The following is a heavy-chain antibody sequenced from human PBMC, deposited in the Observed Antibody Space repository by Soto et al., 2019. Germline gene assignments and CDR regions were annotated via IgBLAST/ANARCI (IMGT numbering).Heavy chain of an antibody. J-gene: IGHJ4*02. D-gene: IGHD5-12*01. CDR1: GFSHSSIGMG. CDR2: IYWDDDK. V-gene: IGHV2-5*02. CDR3: ARLTRGVYDLDRLWEKFDY. Sequence: QITVKESGLTLVKPTETLTLTCTFSGFSHSSIGMGVGWIRQPPGKALEWLTLIYWDDDKRYSPSLSSRLTITEAPSKNQVDLTMTNMDPVDTATYYCARLTRGVYDLDRLWEKFDYWGQGALVNVS.